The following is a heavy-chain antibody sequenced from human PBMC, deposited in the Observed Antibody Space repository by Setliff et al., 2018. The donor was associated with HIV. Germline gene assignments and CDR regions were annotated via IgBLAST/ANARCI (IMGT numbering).Heavy chain of an antibody. CDR3: ARSLKIALF. CDR2: ISCSSSTV. CDR1: GFNFSIYN. Sequence: PGGSLRLSCAASGFNFSIYNMNWVRQAPGKGLEWVSYISCSSSTVYYADSVKGRFTISRDNAKTSLYLQMNSLRTEDTAVYYCARSLKIALFGGPGTLVTVSS. V-gene: IGHV3-48*01. D-gene: IGHD2-21*01. J-gene: IGHJ4*02.